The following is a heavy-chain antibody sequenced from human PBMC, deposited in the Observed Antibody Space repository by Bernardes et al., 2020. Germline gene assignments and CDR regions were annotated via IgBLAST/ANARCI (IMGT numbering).Heavy chain of an antibody. CDR1: GFTLRDYG. Sequence: GGSLRLSCAASGFTLRDYGMQWVRHTPGGGLEWVALLWSDGTTKFYPDSVEGRFTISRDNSKNTLFLEINRLRVEDTAMYYCAKGVYYLESWGRGTLVSVSS. D-gene: IGHD1-26*01. CDR2: LWSDGTTK. CDR3: AKGVYYLES. J-gene: IGHJ4*02. V-gene: IGHV3-33*06.